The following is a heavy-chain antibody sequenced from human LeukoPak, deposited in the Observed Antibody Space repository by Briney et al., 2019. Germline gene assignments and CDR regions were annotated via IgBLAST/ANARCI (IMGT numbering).Heavy chain of an antibody. V-gene: IGHV1-8*01. CDR3: ARGDY. CDR1: GYIFTSYD. J-gene: IGHJ4*02. CDR2: MNSNSGNT. Sequence: ASVKVSCKASGYIFTSYDTNWVRQATGQGLEWVGWMNSNSGNTGYGQKFQGRVTLTRDTAISTAYMELTSLRYEDTAVYYCARGDYWGQGTLVTVSS.